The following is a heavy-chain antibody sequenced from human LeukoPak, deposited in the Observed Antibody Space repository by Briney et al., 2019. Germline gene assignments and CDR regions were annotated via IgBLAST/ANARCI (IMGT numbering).Heavy chain of an antibody. D-gene: IGHD3-3*01. CDR1: GGSFSGYY. Sequence: SETLSLTCAVYGGSFSGYYRSWLRQPPGKGLEWIGEINHSGSTNYNPSLKSRVTISVDTSKNQFSLKLSSVTAADTAVYYCARAYYDSPEWGQGTLVTVSS. J-gene: IGHJ4*02. CDR2: INHSGST. V-gene: IGHV4-34*01. CDR3: ARAYYDSPE.